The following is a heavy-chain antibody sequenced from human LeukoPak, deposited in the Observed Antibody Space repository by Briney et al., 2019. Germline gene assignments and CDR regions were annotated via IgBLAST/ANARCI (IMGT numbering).Heavy chain of an antibody. CDR3: AKRGSSSPNYYYYYYMDV. CDR2: INSDGSST. Sequence: GGSLRLSCAASGFTFSSYWMHWVRQAPGKGLVWVSRINSDGSSTSYADSVKGRFTISRDNSKNTLYLQMNSLRAEDTAVYYCAKRGSSSPNYYYYYYMDVWGKGTTVTVSS. CDR1: GFTFSSYW. V-gene: IGHV3-74*01. J-gene: IGHJ6*03. D-gene: IGHD6-6*01.